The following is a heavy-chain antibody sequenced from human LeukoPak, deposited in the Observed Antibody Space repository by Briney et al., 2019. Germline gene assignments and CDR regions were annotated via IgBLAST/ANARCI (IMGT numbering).Heavy chain of an antibody. Sequence: GGSLRLSCAASGFTFSSYAMSWVRQAPGKGLEWVSAISGSGGSTYYADSVKGRFTISRDNSRDTLYLQMNSLRAEDTAVYYCAKGYYDYVWGSYYFDYWGQGTLVTVSS. J-gene: IGHJ4*02. V-gene: IGHV3-23*01. CDR2: ISGSGGST. CDR3: AKGYYDYVWGSYYFDY. D-gene: IGHD3-16*01. CDR1: GFTFSSYA.